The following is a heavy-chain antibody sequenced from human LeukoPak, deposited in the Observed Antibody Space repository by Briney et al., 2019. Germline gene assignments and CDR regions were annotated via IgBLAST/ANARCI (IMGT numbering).Heavy chain of an antibody. CDR1: GGSISSYS. J-gene: IGHJ4*02. D-gene: IGHD4-17*01. Sequence: SETLSLTCTVSGGSISSYSWSWIRQPPGKGLEWIGYIYYSGSTNYNPSLKSRVTISVDTSKNQFSLKLSSVTAADTAVYYCARGSGDVYFDYWGQGTLVTVSS. V-gene: IGHV4-59*08. CDR3: ARGSGDVYFDY. CDR2: IYYSGST.